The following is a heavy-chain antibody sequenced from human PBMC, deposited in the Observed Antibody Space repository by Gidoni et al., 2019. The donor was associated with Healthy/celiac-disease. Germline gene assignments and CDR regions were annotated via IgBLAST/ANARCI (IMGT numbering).Heavy chain of an antibody. CDR3: ARDRGPPFITMVWGDLDY. J-gene: IGHJ4*02. CDR1: VDTSTGSP. V-gene: IGHV1-69*01. Sequence: QFQLVQSGAGGRKPGSSGKVSCRASVDTSTGSPISWVRQAPGQGLEWMGGIIPIFGTADYAQKFQGRVTITADESTSTAYMELSSLRSEDTAVYYCARDRGPPFITMVWGDLDYWGQGTLVTVSS. CDR2: IIPIFGTA. D-gene: IGHD3-10*01.